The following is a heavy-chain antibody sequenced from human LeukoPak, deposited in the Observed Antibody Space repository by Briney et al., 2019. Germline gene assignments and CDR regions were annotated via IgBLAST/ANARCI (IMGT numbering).Heavy chain of an antibody. CDR1: GFTFSTNA. J-gene: IGHJ6*03. CDR3: AKEGSPPNFYYMDV. V-gene: IGHV3-23*01. CDR2: ISVSGGST. Sequence: GGSLRLSCAASGFTFSTNAMSWVRQAPGKGLEWVSGISVSGGSTYYADSVKGRFTISRDNSKNTLYVQMNSLRAEHTAVYYCAKEGSPPNFYYMDVWGKGATVTVSS. D-gene: IGHD6-19*01.